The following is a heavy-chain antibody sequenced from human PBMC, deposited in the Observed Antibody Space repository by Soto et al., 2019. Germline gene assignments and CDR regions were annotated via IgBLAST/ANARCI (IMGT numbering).Heavy chain of an antibody. CDR1: GASFSSHS. J-gene: IGHJ4*02. CDR2: IIPIFGTT. CDR3: ATILGGFFEY. D-gene: IGHD3-3*01. V-gene: IGHV1-69*06. Sequence: QVQLAQSGAEVKKPGSSVKVSCKASGASFSSHSISWVRQAPGQGFEWMGGIIPIFGTTHHAQNFQGRVKMTADKSTNTAYMELSSLRSEDTALYYCATILGGFFEYWGQGTQVTVSS.